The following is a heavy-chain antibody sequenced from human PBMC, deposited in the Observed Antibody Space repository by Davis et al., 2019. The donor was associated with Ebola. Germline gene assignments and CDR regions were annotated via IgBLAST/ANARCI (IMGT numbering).Heavy chain of an antibody. Sequence: AASVKVSCKVSGYTLTELSMHWVRQAPGKGLEWMGSFDPEDGEAIYAQKFQDRVIVTEDTSTDTAYMELSSLRSDDTAVYYCARAQFPTTSDHWGQGTLVTVSS. J-gene: IGHJ4*02. CDR3: ARAQFPTTSDH. CDR2: FDPEDGEA. D-gene: IGHD1-1*01. CDR1: GYTLTELS. V-gene: IGHV1-24*01.